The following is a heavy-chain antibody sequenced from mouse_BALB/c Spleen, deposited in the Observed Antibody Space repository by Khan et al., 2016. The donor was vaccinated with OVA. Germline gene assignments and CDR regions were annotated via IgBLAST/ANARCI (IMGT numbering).Heavy chain of an antibody. CDR1: GYTFTTYW. J-gene: IGHJ3*01. CDR2: INPRTGYT. V-gene: IGHV1-7*01. D-gene: IGHD2-10*02. CDR3: ARRGLYGLFAY. Sequence: QMQLEESGAELAKPGASVKMSCTASGYTFTTYWIHWIKQRPGQGLEWIGYINPRTGYTEYNKNFKGKATLTADDSSSTAYMQLNSLTSADSAVYYGARRGLYGLFAYWGQGTLVTVSA.